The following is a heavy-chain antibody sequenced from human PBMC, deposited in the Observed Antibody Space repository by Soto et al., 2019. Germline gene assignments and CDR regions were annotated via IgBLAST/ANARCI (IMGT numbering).Heavy chain of an antibody. CDR3: AKGFPYYYDSSGYSAPGAFDI. J-gene: IGHJ3*02. Sequence: GGSLRLSCAASGFTFSGFGMHWVRQAPGKGLEWVAVIAYDGDKKYYASSVKGRFIISRDNSRSTVYLDMNSLRPEDTAVYYCAKGFPYYYDSSGYSAPGAFDIWGQGTMVTVSS. CDR2: IAYDGDKK. D-gene: IGHD3-22*01. V-gene: IGHV3-30*18. CDR1: GFTFSGFG.